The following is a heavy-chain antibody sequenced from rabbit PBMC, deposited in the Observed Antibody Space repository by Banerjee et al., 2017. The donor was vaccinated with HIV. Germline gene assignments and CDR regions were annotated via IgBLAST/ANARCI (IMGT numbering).Heavy chain of an antibody. J-gene: IGHJ4*01. V-gene: IGHV1S45*01. CDR2: INTSSGNT. CDR3: ARDGASGYNFNL. CDR1: GFSFSNKCV. D-gene: IGHD1-1*01. Sequence: QEQLEESGGDLVKPEGSLTLTCTASGFSFSNKCVMCWVRQAPGKGLEWIACINTSSGNTVYASWAKGRFTISKTSWTTVTLQMTSLTAADTATYFCARDGASGYNFNLWGPGTLVTVS.